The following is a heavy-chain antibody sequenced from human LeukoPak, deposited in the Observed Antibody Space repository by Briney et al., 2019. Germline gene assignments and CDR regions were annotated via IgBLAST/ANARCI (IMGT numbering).Heavy chain of an antibody. J-gene: IGHJ4*02. Sequence: GGSQRLSCAASGFSFRSYWMHWVRQLPGKGLVWVSRISSDGNTTGYADSVKGRFTISRDNAKNTLFLQMNSLRAEDTAVYYCVRFGYYFDSSGYYMADYWGQGTLVTVSS. V-gene: IGHV3-74*01. CDR1: GFSFRSYW. CDR2: ISSDGNTT. CDR3: VRFGYYFDSSGYYMADY. D-gene: IGHD3-22*01.